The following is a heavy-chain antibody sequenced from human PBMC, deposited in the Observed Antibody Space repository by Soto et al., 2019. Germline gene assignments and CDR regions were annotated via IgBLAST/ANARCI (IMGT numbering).Heavy chain of an antibody. CDR3: ARTARDMLTGYPLYYFDY. CDR2: IYYSGST. V-gene: IGHV4-59*01. J-gene: IGHJ4*02. CDR1: GGSISSYY. D-gene: IGHD3-9*01. Sequence: PSETLSLTCTVSGGSISSYYWSWIRQPPGKGLEWIGYIYYSGSTNYNPSLKSRVTISVDTSKNQFSLKLSSVTAADTAVYYCARTARDMLTGYPLYYFDYWGQGTRVTGS.